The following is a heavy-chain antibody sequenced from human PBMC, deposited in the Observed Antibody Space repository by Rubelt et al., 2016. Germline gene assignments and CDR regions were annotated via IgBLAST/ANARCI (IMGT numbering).Heavy chain of an antibody. CDR2: IYSGGST. Sequence: EVQLVESGGGLVQPGGSLRLSCAASGFTVSSNYMSWVRQAPGKGLEWVSVIYSGGSTYYADSVKGLFTISRNNSKNTLYLQMNSLRAEDTAVYYCAREGPDMIVVVKDAFDIWGQGTMVTVSS. V-gene: IGHV3-53*04. CDR1: GFTVSSNY. J-gene: IGHJ3*02. CDR3: AREGPDMIVVVKDAFDI. D-gene: IGHD3-22*01.